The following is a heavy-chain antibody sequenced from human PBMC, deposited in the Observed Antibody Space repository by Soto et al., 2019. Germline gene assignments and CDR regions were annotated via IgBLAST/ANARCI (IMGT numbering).Heavy chain of an antibody. D-gene: IGHD2-15*01. CDR2: ISSSSSYI. J-gene: IGHJ6*02. V-gene: IGHV3-21*04. CDR1: GFTFSSCS. Sequence: GGSLRLSCAASGFTFSSCSMNWVRQAPGKGLEWVSSISSSSSYIYYADSVKGRFTISRDNAKNTLYLQMNSLRAEDTAVYYCARDRVVVADYYYYYGMDVWGQGTTVTVSS. CDR3: ARDRVVVADYYYYYGMDV.